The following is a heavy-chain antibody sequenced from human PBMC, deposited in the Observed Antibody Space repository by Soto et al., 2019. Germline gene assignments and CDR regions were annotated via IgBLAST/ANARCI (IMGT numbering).Heavy chain of an antibody. Sequence: QLQLQESGPGLVKPSEALSLTCTVSGGSFSSSTYYWGWIRRSPGKRLEWIGSINYGGTTYYNPSLKSRVTISVDTSKDQFSLQMTSMTAADTAVYYCARALGGQLSTNCFDTWGQGTLVSVSS. J-gene: IGHJ5*02. CDR3: ARALGGQLSTNCFDT. CDR1: GGSFSSSTYY. CDR2: INYGGTT. D-gene: IGHD3-16*02. V-gene: IGHV4-39*01.